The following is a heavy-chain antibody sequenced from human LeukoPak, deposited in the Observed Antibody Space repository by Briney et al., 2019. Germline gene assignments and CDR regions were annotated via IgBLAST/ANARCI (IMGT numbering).Heavy chain of an antibody. CDR2: ISSSSSYI. V-gene: IGHV3-21*01. Sequence: GGSLRLSCAASGFTFSSYSMNWVRQAPGKGLEWVSSISSSSSYIYYADSVKGRFTISRDNAKNSLYLQMNSLRAEDTAVYYCASMSSSWYREQNDYWGQGTLVTVSS. CDR1: GFTFSSYS. J-gene: IGHJ4*02. CDR3: ASMSSSWYREQNDY. D-gene: IGHD6-13*01.